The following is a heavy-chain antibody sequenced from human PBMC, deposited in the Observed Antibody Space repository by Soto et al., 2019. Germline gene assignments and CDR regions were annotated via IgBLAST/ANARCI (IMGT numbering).Heavy chain of an antibody. CDR1: GHSLNKYD. Sequence: QVQLVQSGAEVREPGASVKVSCKASGHSLNKYDINWVRQAPGQGLEWMGWVNPNSGETGFAQKFQGRITMTRNTSINTVYMELRSLSSDDTAVYFCSDTGGPCGQGTLVTVSS. D-gene: IGHD2-8*02. CDR3: SDTGGP. J-gene: IGHJ5*02. V-gene: IGHV1-8*01. CDR2: VNPNSGET.